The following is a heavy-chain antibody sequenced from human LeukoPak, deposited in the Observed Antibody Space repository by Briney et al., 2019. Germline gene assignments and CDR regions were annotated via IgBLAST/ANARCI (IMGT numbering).Heavy chain of an antibody. CDR3: ARTFYDTLDSDAFDF. D-gene: IGHD2/OR15-2a*01. CDR1: GYTFTGYY. CDR2: INPDSGGT. Sequence: ASVKVSCKASGYTFTGYYMHWVRQAPGQGLEWMGWINPDSGGTNNAQKFQGRVTMTRDTSISTAYMELSRLRSDDTAVYYCARTFYDTLDSDAFDFWGQWTMVIVSS. V-gene: IGHV1-2*02. J-gene: IGHJ3*01.